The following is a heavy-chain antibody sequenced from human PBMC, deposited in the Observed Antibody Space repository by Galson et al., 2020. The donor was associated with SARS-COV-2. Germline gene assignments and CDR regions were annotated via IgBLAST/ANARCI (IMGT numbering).Heavy chain of an antibody. D-gene: IGHD1-1*01. CDR3: AKDLARWNNYYYYGMDV. J-gene: IGHJ6*02. CDR1: GFTFSTYG. V-gene: IGHV3-30*18. Sequence: GGSLRLSCAASGFTFSTYGMHCVRQAPGKGLEWVAVISYDGSNKYYADSVKGRFTISRDNSKNTLYLQMNSLRAEDTAVYYCAKDLARWNNYYYYGMDVWGQGTTVTVSS. CDR2: ISYDGSNK.